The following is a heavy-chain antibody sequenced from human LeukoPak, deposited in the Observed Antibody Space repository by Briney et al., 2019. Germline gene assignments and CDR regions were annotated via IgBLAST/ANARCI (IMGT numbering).Heavy chain of an antibody. CDR2: IYHSGST. CDR3: ARARGIAVAGTRDAFDM. Sequence: GSLRLSCAASGFTFSRHWMNWVRQPPGKGLEWIGSIYHSGSTYYNPSLKSRVTISVDTSKNQFSLKLSSVTAADTAVYYCARARGIAVAGTRDAFDMGGQGPMVTVSS. CDR1: GFTFSRHWM. J-gene: IGHJ3*02. V-gene: IGHV4-38-2*01. D-gene: IGHD6-19*01.